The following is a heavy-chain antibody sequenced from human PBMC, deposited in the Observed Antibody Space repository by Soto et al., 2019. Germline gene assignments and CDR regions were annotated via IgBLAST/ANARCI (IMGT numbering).Heavy chain of an antibody. V-gene: IGHV3-23*01. Sequence: EVRLLESGGGLAQPGGSRRLSCAASGFTFSSSAMNWVRQAPGKGLEWVSTIRVGGGDTFYPDSVRVRFTVSRDISRNTLSLQMNSLRAEDTAIYYCAKCSVGTVRTSGWCNWFDPWGQGTLVTVSS. CDR2: IRVGGGDT. J-gene: IGHJ5*02. CDR1: GFTFSSSA. CDR3: AKCSVGTVRTSGWCNWFDP. D-gene: IGHD6-19*01.